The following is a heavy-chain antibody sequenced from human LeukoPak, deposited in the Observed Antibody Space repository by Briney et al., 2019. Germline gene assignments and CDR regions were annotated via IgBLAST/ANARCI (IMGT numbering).Heavy chain of an antibody. V-gene: IGHV3-23*01. CDR3: AKDSKRGSSWFNWFDP. J-gene: IGHJ5*02. CDR1: GFTFSSNP. CDR2: IVPSGGTT. Sequence: GGSLRLSCAASGFTFSSNPMSWVRQAPGKGLEWVSAIVPSGGTTSYADSVKGRFTISRDNSRNTLYLQMNSLRAEDTALYYCAKDSKRGSSWFNWFDPWSQGTLVTVSS. D-gene: IGHD6-13*01.